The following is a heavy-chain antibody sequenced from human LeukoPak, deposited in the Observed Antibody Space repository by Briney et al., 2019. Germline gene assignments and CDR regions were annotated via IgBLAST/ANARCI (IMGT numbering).Heavy chain of an antibody. V-gene: IGHV3-21*01. J-gene: IGHJ3*02. Sequence: PGGSLRLSCAASGFTFSSYSMNWVRQAPGKGLEWVSSISSSSSYIYYADSVKGRFTISRDNAKNSLYLQMNSLGAEDTAVYYCASPGPLGGSGSYDDAFDIWGQGTMVTVSS. D-gene: IGHD3-10*01. CDR2: ISSSSSYI. CDR1: GFTFSSYS. CDR3: ASPGPLGGSGSYDDAFDI.